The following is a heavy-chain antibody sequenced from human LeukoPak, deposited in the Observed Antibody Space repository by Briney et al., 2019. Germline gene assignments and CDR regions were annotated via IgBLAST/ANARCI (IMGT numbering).Heavy chain of an antibody. CDR3: ARDLYGSGSFFDY. V-gene: IGHV3-30-3*01. CDR1: GFTFSTYA. D-gene: IGHD3-10*01. Sequence: GGSLRLSCAGSGFTFSTYAMHWVRQAPGKGLEWVAVISYDGSDKYFADSVKGRFTISRDNSKNTLYLQMNSLRAEDPAVYYCARDLYGSGSFFDYWGQGTLVTVSS. J-gene: IGHJ4*02. CDR2: ISYDGSDK.